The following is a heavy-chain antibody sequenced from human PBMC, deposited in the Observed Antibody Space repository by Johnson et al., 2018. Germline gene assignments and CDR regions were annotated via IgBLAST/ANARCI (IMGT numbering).Heavy chain of an antibody. D-gene: IGHD5-24*01. J-gene: IGHJ3*02. V-gene: IGHV3-9*01. CDR3: AIERRDGYNPNSDAFDI. Sequence: VQLVESGGGLVQPGRSLRLSCAASGFIFDEYVTHWVRQVPGKGLEWVSNISWNSWNSGSMGYADSVRGRFTISRVNAKSSLYLQMNSLGAEDTAVDYCAIERRDGYNPNSDAFDIWGQGTMVTVSS. CDR1: GFIFDEYV. CDR2: ISWNSWNSGSM.